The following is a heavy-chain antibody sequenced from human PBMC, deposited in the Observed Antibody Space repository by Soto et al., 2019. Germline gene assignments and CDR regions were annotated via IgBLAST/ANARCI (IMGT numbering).Heavy chain of an antibody. V-gene: IGHV3-30*18. CDR1: GFTFSSYG. Sequence: QVQLVESGGGVVQPGRSLRLSCAASGFTFSSYGMQWVRQAPGKGLEWVAAISSDGSNKYYADSVKGRFTISRDNSKNTLYLQMNSLRAEDTAVYYCAKDAAAAGTFDYWGQGTLVTVSS. J-gene: IGHJ4*02. D-gene: IGHD6-13*01. CDR3: AKDAAAAGTFDY. CDR2: ISSDGSNK.